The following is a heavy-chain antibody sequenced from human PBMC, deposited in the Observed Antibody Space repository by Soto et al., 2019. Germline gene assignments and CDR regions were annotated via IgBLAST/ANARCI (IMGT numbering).Heavy chain of an antibody. V-gene: IGHV1-3*01. D-gene: IGHD1-26*01. Sequence: QVQLVQSGAEVKEPGASVKVSCKASGYTFTTHVMHWVRQAPGQRLEWMGWVNGGNGNTKYSQKFQDRVTITRDTSATTAYMELSRLRSEDKAEYYCARDSGIAGPSGDLDYWGQGTLVTVSS. J-gene: IGHJ4*02. CDR1: GYTFTTHV. CDR3: ARDSGIAGPSGDLDY. CDR2: VNGGNGNT.